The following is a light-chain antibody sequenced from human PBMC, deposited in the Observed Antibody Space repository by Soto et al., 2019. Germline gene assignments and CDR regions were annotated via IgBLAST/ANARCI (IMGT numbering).Light chain of an antibody. CDR1: SSNIGSNY. J-gene: IGLJ3*02. CDR2: SNN. CDR3: AAWDDTVSGPV. V-gene: IGLV1-47*02. Sequence: QTVVTQPPSASGTPGQRVTISCSGSSSNIGSNYVYWYQQLPGTAPKVLIYSNNQRPSGVPDRFSGSKSGTSASLAISGLRSEDEADYYCAAWDDTVSGPVFGGGTKVTVL.